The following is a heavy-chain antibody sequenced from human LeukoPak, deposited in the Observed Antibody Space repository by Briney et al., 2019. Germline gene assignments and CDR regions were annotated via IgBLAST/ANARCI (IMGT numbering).Heavy chain of an antibody. V-gene: IGHV3-23*01. Sequence: PGGSLRLSCAASGFTFSSYAMSWVRQAPGKGLEGVSAISGSGGSTYYADTVKGRFTISRDNSKNTLYLQMNSLRAEDTAVYYCAKVSEWELPFYFQHWGQGNLVTVSS. CDR3: AKVSEWELPFYFQH. D-gene: IGHD1-26*01. CDR2: ISGSGGST. CDR1: GFTFSSYA. J-gene: IGHJ1*01.